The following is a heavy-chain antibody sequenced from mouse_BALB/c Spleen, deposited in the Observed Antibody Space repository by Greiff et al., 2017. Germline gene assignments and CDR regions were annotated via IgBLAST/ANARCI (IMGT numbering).Heavy chain of an antibody. D-gene: IGHD1-1*01. V-gene: IGHV1-63*02. CDR3: AKKKNYGSSWYFHV. J-gene: IGHJ1*01. CDR2: IYPGGGYT. CDR1: GYTFTNYW. Sequence: QVQLKESGAELVRPGTSVKMSCKAAGYTFTNYWIGWVQQRPGHGLEWIGDIYPGGGYTNYNEKFKGMATLTADTSSSTAYMQLSSLTSEDSAIYYCAKKKNYGSSWYFHVWGAGTTVTVSS.